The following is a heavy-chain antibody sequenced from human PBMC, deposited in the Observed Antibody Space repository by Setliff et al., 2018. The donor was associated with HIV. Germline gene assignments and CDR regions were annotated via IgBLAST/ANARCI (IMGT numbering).Heavy chain of an antibody. V-gene: IGHV2-5*02. CDR3: AHSRTLAAVPDY. CDR1: GFSLSTSGVG. CDR2: IFWDDDE. D-gene: IGHD6-25*01. Sequence: PTLVNPTQTLTLTCTFSGFSLSTSGVGVAWIRQPPGKALEWLALIFWDDDERYSPSLKSRLTITKDTSKNQVVLTMTNMDHVDTATYYCAHSRTLAAVPDYWGQGTLVTVSS. J-gene: IGHJ4*02.